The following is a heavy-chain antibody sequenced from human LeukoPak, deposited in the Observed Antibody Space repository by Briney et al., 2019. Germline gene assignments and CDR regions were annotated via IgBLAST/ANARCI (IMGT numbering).Heavy chain of an antibody. Sequence: ASVKVSCEASGYTFTAYFMHWVRQAPGQGLEWMGWINPNSGGTNYAQKFQGRVTVTRDTSLSTAYMELSRLGSDDTAVYYCARNYLSGRNQIDYWGQGTLVTVSS. J-gene: IGHJ4*02. D-gene: IGHD3-10*01. CDR3: ARNYLSGRNQIDY. CDR2: INPNSGGT. CDR1: GYTFTAYF. V-gene: IGHV1-2*02.